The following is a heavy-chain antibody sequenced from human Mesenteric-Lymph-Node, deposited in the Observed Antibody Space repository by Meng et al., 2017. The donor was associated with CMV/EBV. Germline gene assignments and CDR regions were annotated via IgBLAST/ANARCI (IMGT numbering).Heavy chain of an antibody. CDR3: GRQYDL. CDR2: INSDGSTT. D-gene: IGHD3-3*01. Sequence: GESLKISCAASGFTFSRYWMHWVRQAPGKGLVWVSRINSDGSTTTYADSVKGRFTISRDNAKNTLYLQMDSLTAEDTAVYYCGRQYDLWGQGTLVTVSS. J-gene: IGHJ4*02. CDR1: GFTFSRYW. V-gene: IGHV3-74*01.